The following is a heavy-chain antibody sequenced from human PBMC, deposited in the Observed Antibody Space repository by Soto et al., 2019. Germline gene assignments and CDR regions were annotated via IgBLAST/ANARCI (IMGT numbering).Heavy chain of an antibody. Sequence: ASVNVSCKASGYTFTSYGISWVRQAPGQGLEWMGWISAYNGNTNYAQKLQGRVTMTTDTSTSTAYMELRSLRSDDTAVYYCARGTRSALRFLEWSPGWFDPWGQGTLVTVSS. CDR2: ISAYNGNT. J-gene: IGHJ5*02. D-gene: IGHD3-3*01. CDR3: ARGTRSALRFLEWSPGWFDP. V-gene: IGHV1-18*01. CDR1: GYTFTSYG.